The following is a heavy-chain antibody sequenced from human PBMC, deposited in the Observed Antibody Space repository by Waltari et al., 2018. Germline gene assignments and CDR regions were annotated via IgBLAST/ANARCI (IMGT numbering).Heavy chain of an antibody. V-gene: IGHV4-39*07. J-gene: IGHJ5*02. D-gene: IGHD6-13*01. CDR1: GGSISSSSYY. CDR3: ASSMGAAAAGS. Sequence: TVSGGSISSSSYYWGWIRQPPGKGLEWIGSIYYSGSTYYNPSLKSRVTISVDTSKNQFSLKLSSVTAADTAVYYCASSMGAAAAGSWGQGTLVTVSS. CDR2: IYYSGST.